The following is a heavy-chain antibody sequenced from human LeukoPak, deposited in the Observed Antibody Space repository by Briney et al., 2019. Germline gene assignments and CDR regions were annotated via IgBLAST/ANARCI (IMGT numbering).Heavy chain of an antibody. J-gene: IGHJ4*02. D-gene: IGHD4-11*01. CDR2: MNPNSGNT. V-gene: IGHV1-8*01. CDR1: VYTFTSYD. Sequence: ASVNVSFKASVYTFTSYDINWVRQATGQGLEWMGWMNPNSGNTGYAQKFQGRVTMTRNNSISTAYMELSSLRSEDTAVYYCARGRVNYGYWGQGTLVTVSS. CDR3: ARGRVNYGY.